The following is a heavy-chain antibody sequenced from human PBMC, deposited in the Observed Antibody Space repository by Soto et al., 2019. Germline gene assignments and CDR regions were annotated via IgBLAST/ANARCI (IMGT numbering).Heavy chain of an antibody. CDR1: GFAFSTYG. D-gene: IGHD1-26*01. J-gene: IGHJ4*02. CDR3: ARKNPGREWELPDY. CDR2: TTSDGARI. V-gene: IGHV3-30*03. Sequence: QVQLVESGGGVVQPGRSLRLSCAASGFAFSTYGMHWVRQAPGKGLAWVAVTTSDGARINYADSVKGRFTISRDNSRTKLYLQMNRLRIDDTAVYYCARKNPGREWELPDYWGQGTLVTVSS.